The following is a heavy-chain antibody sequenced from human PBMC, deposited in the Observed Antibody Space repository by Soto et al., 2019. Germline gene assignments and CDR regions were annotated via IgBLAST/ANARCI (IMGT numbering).Heavy chain of an antibody. J-gene: IGHJ3*02. CDR2: IFPGDSDT. CDR1: GYNFANYW. Sequence: PRGSLKISCKGSGYNFANYWIGWVRQMPGKGLEWMGMIFPGDSDTKNSPSLQGQITMSVDKSDSSAYLQWRSLKASDTAMYYCAAGYTTGPDAFDIWGQGTMVTVSS. V-gene: IGHV5-51*01. D-gene: IGHD6-13*01. CDR3: AAGYTTGPDAFDI.